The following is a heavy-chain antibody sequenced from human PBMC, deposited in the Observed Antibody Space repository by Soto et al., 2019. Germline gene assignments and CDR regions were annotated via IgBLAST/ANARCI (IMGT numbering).Heavy chain of an antibody. D-gene: IGHD3-3*01. CDR2: IYWDDDK. J-gene: IGHJ5*02. CDR1: GFSFSTSGSC. CDR3: AHESKRPLLRFLEWSPGGSWFDR. V-gene: IGHV2-5*02. Sequence: SGPTLVNPTQTLTLSCTFSGFSFSTSGSCVAWIRQPPGKALEWLALIYWDDDKRYSPSLKSRLTITKDTSKNQVVLTMTNMDPVDTATYYCAHESKRPLLRFLEWSPGGSWFDRWGQ.